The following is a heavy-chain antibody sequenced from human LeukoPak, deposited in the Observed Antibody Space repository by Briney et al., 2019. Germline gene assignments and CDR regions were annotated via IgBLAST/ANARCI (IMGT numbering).Heavy chain of an antibody. Sequence: GGSLRLSCAASGFTVSSNYMSWVRQAPGKGLEWVSVIYSGGSTYYADSVKGRFTISRDNSKNTLYLQMNSLRAEDTAVYYCAKEFVVRGVIILYYFDYWGQGTLVTVSS. V-gene: IGHV3-66*01. D-gene: IGHD3-10*01. J-gene: IGHJ4*02. CDR3: AKEFVVRGVIILYYFDY. CDR2: IYSGGST. CDR1: GFTVSSNY.